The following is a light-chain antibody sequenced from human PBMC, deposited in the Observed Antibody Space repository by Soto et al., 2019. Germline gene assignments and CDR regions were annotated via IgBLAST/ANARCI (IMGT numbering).Light chain of an antibody. CDR2: KTS. J-gene: IGKJ1*01. Sequence: DIQLTQSPSTLSASVGDRVTITCRASQSISSWLAWYQQKPGKAPNLLIYKTSNLESGVPSRFGGSGSGTEFTLTISSLQPDDFATYYCQYYNDYCWTFGQGTKVEIK. CDR3: QYYNDYCWT. CDR1: QSISSW. V-gene: IGKV1-5*03.